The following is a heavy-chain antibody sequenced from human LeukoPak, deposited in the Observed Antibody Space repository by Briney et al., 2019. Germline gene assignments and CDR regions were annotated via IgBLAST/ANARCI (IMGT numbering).Heavy chain of an antibody. CDR1: GFTFSSYS. J-gene: IGHJ3*01. D-gene: IGHD6-13*01. CDR3: ASPLAYTTSWPL. Sequence: GGSLRLSCAASGFTFSSYSMNWVRQAPGKGLEWVSSISSSSSYIYYADSVKGRFTISRDNAKNSLYLQMNSLRAEDTAVYYCASPLAYTTSWPLWGQGTMVTVSS. CDR2: ISSSSSYI. V-gene: IGHV3-21*01.